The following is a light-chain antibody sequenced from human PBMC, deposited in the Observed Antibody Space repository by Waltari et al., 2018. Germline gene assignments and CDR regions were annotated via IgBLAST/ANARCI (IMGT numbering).Light chain of an antibody. CDR1: QGVSNS. Sequence: DIQMTPSPSSLSASVGDRVPITCQATQGVSNSLNWYQQKPGKAPKLLISRASNLESGVPSRFSGGGYGTHFSLTISNLQPEDIATYYCQQFHIVLSFGQGTKLEIK. CDR3: QQFHIVLS. J-gene: IGKJ2*01. V-gene: IGKV1-33*01. CDR2: RAS.